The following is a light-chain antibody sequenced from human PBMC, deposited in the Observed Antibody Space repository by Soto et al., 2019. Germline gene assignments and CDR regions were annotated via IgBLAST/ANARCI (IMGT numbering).Light chain of an antibody. CDR2: GNS. V-gene: IGLV1-40*01. Sequence: QSVLTQPPSVSGAPGQRVTISCTGSSSNIGAGYDVHWYQQLPGTAPKLLIYGNSNRPSAVPDRFSGSKSGTSASLAITGLQAEDEADYYCQSYDSSLSEVFGTGTKLTVL. J-gene: IGLJ1*01. CDR3: QSYDSSLSEV. CDR1: SSNIGAGYD.